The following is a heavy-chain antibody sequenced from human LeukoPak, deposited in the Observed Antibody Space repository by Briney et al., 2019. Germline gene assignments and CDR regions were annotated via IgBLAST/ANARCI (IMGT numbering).Heavy chain of an antibody. D-gene: IGHD6-13*01. CDR3: VRAPRDSSTMLDY. CDR1: GYTFTTYW. Sequence: GASVKVSCKASGYTFTTYWTQWVRQAPGQGLEWVALINPNDGSTTYAHKFQGRVTMTRDTSTSTVYMDLSRLTSEDTAVYYCVRAPRDSSTMLDYWGQGTLVTVSS. J-gene: IGHJ4*02. CDR2: INPNDGST. V-gene: IGHV1-46*01.